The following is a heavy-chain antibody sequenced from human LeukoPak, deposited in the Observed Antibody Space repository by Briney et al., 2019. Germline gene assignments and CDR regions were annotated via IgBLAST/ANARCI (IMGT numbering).Heavy chain of an antibody. CDR1: GGSISSHY. J-gene: IGHJ5*02. V-gene: IGHV4-59*11. D-gene: IGHD1-26*01. Sequence: SETLSLTRTVSGGSISSHYWSWIPEPPGEGTGGNGDIYYSGSTNYNPSLKSRVTISVDTSKNQFSLKLSSVTAADTAVYYCAREGSYKTVPANWFDPWGQGTLVTVSS. CDR3: AREGSYKTVPANWFDP. CDR2: IYYSGST.